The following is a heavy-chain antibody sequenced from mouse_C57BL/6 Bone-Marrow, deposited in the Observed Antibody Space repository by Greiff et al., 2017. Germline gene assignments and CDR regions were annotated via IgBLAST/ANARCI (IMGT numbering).Heavy chain of an antibody. CDR2: IDPSDSET. V-gene: IGHV1-52*01. D-gene: IGHD2-4*01. CDR3: ATEDYGPGAY. CDR1: GYTFNSYW. J-gene: IGHJ3*01. Sequence: QVQLQQPGAELVRPGSSVKLSCKASGYTFNSYWMHWVKQRPIQGLEWIGNIDPSDSETHYNQKFKDKATLTVDKSSSTAYMKLSSLTSEDSAVDYCATEDYGPGAYWGQGTLVTVSA.